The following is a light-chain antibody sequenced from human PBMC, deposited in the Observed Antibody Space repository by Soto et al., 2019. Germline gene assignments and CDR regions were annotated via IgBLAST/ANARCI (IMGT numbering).Light chain of an antibody. Sequence: EIVMTQSPAPLSVSPGERVTLSCRASQTVSSALAWYQQKPGQAPTLLIFGASTRATGTPARFSGSGTGTEFTLTISRLQSEDVAGYYCQQCRNSPFTFGGGTKLEIK. V-gene: IGKV3-15*01. J-gene: IGKJ4*01. CDR3: QQCRNSPFT. CDR2: GAS. CDR1: QTVSSA.